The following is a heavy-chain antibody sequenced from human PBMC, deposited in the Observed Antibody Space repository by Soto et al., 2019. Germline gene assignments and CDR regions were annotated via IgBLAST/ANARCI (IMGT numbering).Heavy chain of an antibody. CDR1: GYTFTNYG. V-gene: IGHV1-18*04. J-gene: IGHJ4*02. CDR3: ARGMTPDYFDF. CDR2: TNTYNGNT. Sequence: QVQLVQSGPEVKKPGASVKVSCKTSGYTFTNYGISWVRQAPGQGLEWMGWTNTYNGNTKYAQDLQGRVTMTADTSTNTAYLDLRSLRSDDTAVFFCARGMTPDYFDFWGQGTLVTVS.